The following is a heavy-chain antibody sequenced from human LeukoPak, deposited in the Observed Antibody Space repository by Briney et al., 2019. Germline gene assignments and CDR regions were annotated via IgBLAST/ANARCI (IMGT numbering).Heavy chain of an antibody. CDR2: INWNGGST. V-gene: IGHV3-20*04. CDR3: ARDLRAAAGTSRYFQH. J-gene: IGHJ1*01. CDR1: GFSFSEFG. Sequence: PGGSLRLSCAASGFSFSEFGMNWVRQAPGKGLEWVSGINWNGGSTGYADSVKGRFTISRDNAKTSLYLQMNSLRAEDTALYYCARDLRAAAGTSRYFQHWGQGTLVTVSS. D-gene: IGHD6-13*01.